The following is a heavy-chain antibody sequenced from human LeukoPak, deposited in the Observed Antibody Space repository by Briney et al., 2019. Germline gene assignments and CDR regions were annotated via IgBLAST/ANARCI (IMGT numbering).Heavy chain of an antibody. J-gene: IGHJ4*02. D-gene: IGHD3-16*01. CDR3: TRGAGWLIDY. CDR2: FHNSGTS. V-gene: IGHV4-59*01. Sequence: PSETLSLTCTVSDDSISDYYLGWIRQPPGKGLEWIGYFHNSGTSTYNPSLKSRVTISADTSKNQFSLKLNSLTTADTAVYYCTRGAGWLIDYWGQGTLVTVSS. CDR1: DDSISDYY.